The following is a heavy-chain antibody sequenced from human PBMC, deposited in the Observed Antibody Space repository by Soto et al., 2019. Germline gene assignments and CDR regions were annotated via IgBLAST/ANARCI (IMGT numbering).Heavy chain of an antibody. CDR2: IKEDGSEE. CDR3: ARGAAACTAVTCYQKFFFDY. Sequence: EVQLVESGGGLVQPGGSLRLSCAASGFTFSSFWMSWVRQTPGKGLEWVANIKEDGSEETFVDSVRGRFTISRDNAKNALYLQMSSLRAEDTAVYYCARGAAACTAVTCYQKFFFDYWGQGTLVTVSS. CDR1: GFTFSSFW. V-gene: IGHV3-7*04. J-gene: IGHJ4*02. D-gene: IGHD2-2*01.